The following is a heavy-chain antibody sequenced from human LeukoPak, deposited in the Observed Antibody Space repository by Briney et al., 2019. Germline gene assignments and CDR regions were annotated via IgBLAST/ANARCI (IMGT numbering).Heavy chain of an antibody. CDR2: IWYDGSNK. D-gene: IGHD4-23*01. CDR3: ARGRRIGTGGLSWFDP. Sequence: GGSLRLSCAASGFTFSSYGMHWVRQAPGQGLEWVGVIWYDGSNKYYADSVKGRFTISRDNSKNTLYLQMNSLRAEDTAVYYCARGRRIGTGGLSWFDPWGQGTLVTVSS. J-gene: IGHJ5*02. CDR1: GFTFSSYG. V-gene: IGHV3-33*01.